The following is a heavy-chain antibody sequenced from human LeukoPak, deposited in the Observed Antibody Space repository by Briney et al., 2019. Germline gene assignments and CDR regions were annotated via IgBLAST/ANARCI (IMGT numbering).Heavy chain of an antibody. J-gene: IGHJ4*02. D-gene: IGHD2-15*01. CDR3: EVVVVAATPGLYYFDY. Sequence: ASVKVPCKASGYTFTGYYMHWVRQAPGQGLEWMGWINPNSGGTNYAQKFQGRVTMTRDTSISTAYMELSRLRSDDTAVYYCEVVVVAATPGLYYFDYWGQGTLVTVSS. V-gene: IGHV1-2*02. CDR2: INPNSGGT. CDR1: GYTFTGYY.